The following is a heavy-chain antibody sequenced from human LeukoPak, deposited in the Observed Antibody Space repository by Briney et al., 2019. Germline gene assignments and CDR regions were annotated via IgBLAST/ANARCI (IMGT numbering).Heavy chain of an antibody. D-gene: IGHD6-13*01. J-gene: IGHJ4*02. CDR2: INPNSGGT. CDR3: AIIFQQLVPPKAGPGGYYFDY. Sequence: ASVKVSCKASGYTFTGYFMHWVRQAPGQGLEWMGWINPNSGGTNYAQKFQGRVTMTRDTSISTAYMVLSRLRSDDTAVYYCAIIFQQLVPPKAGPGGYYFDYWGQGTLVTVSS. CDR1: GYTFTGYF. V-gene: IGHV1-2*02.